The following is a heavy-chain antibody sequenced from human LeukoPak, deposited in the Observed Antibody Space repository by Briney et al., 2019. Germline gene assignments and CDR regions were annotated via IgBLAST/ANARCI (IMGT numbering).Heavy chain of an antibody. Sequence: SETLSLTCTVSGGSISSGDYYWSWIRQPPGKGLEWIGYIYYSGSTYYNPSLKSRVTISVDTSKNQFSLKLSSVTAADTAVYYCARGVGATGDFDYWGQGTLVAVSS. CDR3: ARGVGATGDFDY. J-gene: IGHJ4*02. D-gene: IGHD1-26*01. CDR1: GGSISSGDYY. V-gene: IGHV4-30-4*02. CDR2: IYYSGST.